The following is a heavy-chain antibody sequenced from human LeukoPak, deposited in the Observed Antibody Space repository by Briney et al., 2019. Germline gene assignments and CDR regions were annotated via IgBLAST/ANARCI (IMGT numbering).Heavy chain of an antibody. V-gene: IGHV1-2*02. CDR1: GYTFTGYY. CDR2: INPNSGGT. Sequence: ASVKVSCKASGYTFTGYYMHWVRQAPGQGLEWMGWINPNSGGTNYAQKFQGRVTMTRDTSISTAYMELSRLRSDDTAVYYCARAASRRFLEWPTRDYYYMDVWGKGTTVTVSS. CDR3: ARAASRRFLEWPTRDYYYMDV. D-gene: IGHD3-3*01. J-gene: IGHJ6*03.